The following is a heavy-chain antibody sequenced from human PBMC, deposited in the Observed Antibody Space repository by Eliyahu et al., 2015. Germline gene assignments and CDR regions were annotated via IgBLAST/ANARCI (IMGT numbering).Heavy chain of an antibody. CDR1: GYSXSXGXX. D-gene: IGHD5-12*01. V-gene: IGHV4-38-2*02. CDR2: IYHXGST. Sequence: QVQLQESGPGLVKPSETLSLTCTVSGYSXSXGXXWGCIRQPPGKGLEWXGSIYHXGSTYYNPSLKSRVTISVDTSKNQFSLKLSSVTAADTAVYYCARDHIVATMGDYYGMDVWGQGTTVTVSS. CDR3: ARDHIVATMGDYYGMDV. J-gene: IGHJ6*02.